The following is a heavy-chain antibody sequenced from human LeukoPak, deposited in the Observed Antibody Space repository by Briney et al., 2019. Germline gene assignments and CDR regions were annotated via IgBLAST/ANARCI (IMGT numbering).Heavy chain of an antibody. V-gene: IGHV1-8*01. Sequence: GASVKVSCKASGYTFTSYDINWVRQATGQGLEWMGWMNPNSGNTGNAQKFQGRVTMTRNTSISTAYRELSSLRSEDTAVYYCARVGRSRGSLPNSYYYMDVWGKGTTVTVSS. CDR3: ARVGRSRGSLPNSYYYMDV. CDR2: MNPNSGNT. D-gene: IGHD1-26*01. J-gene: IGHJ6*03. CDR1: GYTFTSYD.